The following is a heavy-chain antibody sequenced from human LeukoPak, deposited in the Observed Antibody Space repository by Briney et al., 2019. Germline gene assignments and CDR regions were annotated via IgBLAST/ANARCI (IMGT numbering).Heavy chain of an antibody. Sequence: GGSLRLSCAASGFTFSSYGMHWIRQAPGKGLEWVAVISYDGSNKDYADSVKGRFTISRDNSKKTLHLQMNSLRAEDTAVYYCARAGSAGWDSDYFDYWGQGTLVTVSS. CDR2: ISYDGSNK. CDR1: GFTFSSYG. D-gene: IGHD6-19*01. V-gene: IGHV3-30*03. CDR3: ARAGSAGWDSDYFDY. J-gene: IGHJ4*02.